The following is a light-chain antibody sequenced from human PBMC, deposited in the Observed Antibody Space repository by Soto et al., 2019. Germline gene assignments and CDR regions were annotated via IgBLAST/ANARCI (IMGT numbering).Light chain of an antibody. V-gene: IGKV3-15*01. CDR2: GAS. CDR1: QSVSSN. J-gene: IGKJ4*01. CDR3: QQRSNWALT. Sequence: EIVMTQSPATLSVSPGERATLSCRASQSVSSNLAWYQQKPGQAPRFLIYGASTRATGIPARFSGSGSGTDFTLTISSLEPEDFAVYYCQQRSNWALTFGGGTKVDIK.